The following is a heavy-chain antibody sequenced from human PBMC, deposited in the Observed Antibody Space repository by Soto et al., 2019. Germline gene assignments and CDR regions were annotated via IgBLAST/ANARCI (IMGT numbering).Heavy chain of an antibody. Sequence: PGGSLRLSCAASTFTFNNYAMSGVRQAPWKGLEWVSLISGSGDRTYYTDSVKGRFTISRDNSKNTLFLQMSSLKAEDTAVYYFARDPSLNGGSTNGYFDYWGQGALVTVSS. CDR3: ARDPSLNGGSTNGYFDY. D-gene: IGHD2-15*01. V-gene: IGHV3-23*01. CDR2: ISGSGDRT. J-gene: IGHJ4*02. CDR1: TFTFNNYA.